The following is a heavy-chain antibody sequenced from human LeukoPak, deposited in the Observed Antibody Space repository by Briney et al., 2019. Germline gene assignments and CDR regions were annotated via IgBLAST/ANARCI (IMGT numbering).Heavy chain of an antibody. V-gene: IGHV3-21*01. Sequence: GGSLRLSCAASGFTFSSYSMNWVRQAPGKGLEWVSSISSSSSYIYYADSVKGRFTISRDNAKNSLYLQMNSLRAEDTAVYYCAKPGIAAAGSIYWGQGTLVTVSS. CDR1: GFTFSSYS. D-gene: IGHD6-13*01. J-gene: IGHJ4*02. CDR2: ISSSSSYI. CDR3: AKPGIAAAGSIY.